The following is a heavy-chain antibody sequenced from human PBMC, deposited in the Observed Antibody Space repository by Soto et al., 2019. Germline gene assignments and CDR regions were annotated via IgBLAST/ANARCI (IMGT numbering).Heavy chain of an antibody. CDR2: IYYSGST. D-gene: IGHD3-22*01. CDR1: GGSISSYY. V-gene: IGHV4-59*01. Sequence: SETLSLTCTVSGGSISSYYWSWIRQPPGKGLEWIGYIYYSGSTNYNPSLKSRVTISVDTSKNQFSLKLSSVTAADTAVYYCARDDYYDGSGYYGMDVWGQGTTVTVSS. J-gene: IGHJ6*02. CDR3: ARDDYYDGSGYYGMDV.